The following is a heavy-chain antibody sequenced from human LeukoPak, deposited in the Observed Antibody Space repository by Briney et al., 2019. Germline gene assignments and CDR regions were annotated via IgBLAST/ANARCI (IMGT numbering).Heavy chain of an antibody. CDR1: GGSISSYY. D-gene: IGHD3-22*01. V-gene: IGHV4-59*08. CDR2: IYYSGST. CDR3: ARQTASSGYYSDDY. Sequence: PSQTLSLTCTVSGGSISSYYWSWIRQPPGKGLEWIGYIYYSGSTNYNPSLKSRVTISVDTSKNQFSLKLSSVTAADTAVYYCARQTASSGYYSDDYWGQGTLVTVSS. J-gene: IGHJ4*02.